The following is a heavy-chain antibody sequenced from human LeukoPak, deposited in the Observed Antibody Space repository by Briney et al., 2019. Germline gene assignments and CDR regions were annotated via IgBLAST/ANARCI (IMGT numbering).Heavy chain of an antibody. Sequence: AASVTVSCKASGGTFSSYAISWVRQAPGQGLEWMGRIIPILGIANYAQKFQGRVTITADKSTSTAYMELSSLRSEDTAVYYCARVDSSGWYKIDYWGQGTLVTVSS. CDR3: ARVDSSGWYKIDY. CDR1: GGTFSSYA. J-gene: IGHJ4*02. D-gene: IGHD6-19*01. CDR2: IIPILGIA. V-gene: IGHV1-69*04.